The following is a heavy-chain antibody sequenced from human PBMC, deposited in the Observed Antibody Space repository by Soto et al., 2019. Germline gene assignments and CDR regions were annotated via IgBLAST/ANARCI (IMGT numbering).Heavy chain of an antibody. J-gene: IGHJ4*02. CDR2: FSSSGTTI. Sequence: PGGSLRLSCAASGFTLSDYYVSWIRQAPGKGLEWLSYFSSSGTTIYYADSVKGRFTASRDNAKNSLYLQMNSLRAEDTAVYYCARNPSFIDYWGQGTLVTVSS. V-gene: IGHV3-11*01. D-gene: IGHD3-16*02. CDR3: ARNPSFIDY. CDR1: GFTLSDYY.